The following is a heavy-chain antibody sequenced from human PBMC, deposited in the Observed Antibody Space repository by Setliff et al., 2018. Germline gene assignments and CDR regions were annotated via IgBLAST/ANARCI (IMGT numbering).Heavy chain of an antibody. V-gene: IGHV1-18*01. D-gene: IGHD3-10*01. CDR1: GYMFRSYG. CDR2: VTVYNGNT. CDR3: ARVESMVRGKNILRHFDY. J-gene: IGHJ4*02. Sequence: ASVKVSCKASGYMFRSYGINWIRQAPGQGLEWMGWVTVYNGNTKYAQNLQGRLTLTTDISTSTAYMELWSLTTDDTAVYCCARVESMVRGKNILRHFDYWGQGIQVTVSS.